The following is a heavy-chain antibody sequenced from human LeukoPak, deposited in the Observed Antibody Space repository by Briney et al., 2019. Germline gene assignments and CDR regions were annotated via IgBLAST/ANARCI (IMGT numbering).Heavy chain of an antibody. Sequence: GGSLRLSCAASGFTFSDYYMSWFRQAPGKGLEWVSYISSSSSHTTYADSVKGRFTISRDNARNSLSLQENSLRAEDTAVYFCAREVTTSREVTTFDNWGQGTLVTVSS. V-gene: IGHV3-11*06. CDR1: GFTFSDYY. D-gene: IGHD4-17*01. CDR3: AREVTTSREVTTFDN. CDR2: ISSSSSHT. J-gene: IGHJ4*02.